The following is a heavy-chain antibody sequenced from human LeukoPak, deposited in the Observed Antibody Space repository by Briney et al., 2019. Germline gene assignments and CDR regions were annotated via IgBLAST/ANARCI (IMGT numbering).Heavy chain of an antibody. CDR3: ARGSGSYFFVY. J-gene: IGHJ4*02. CDR1: GGSFSGYY. CDR2: INHSGST. V-gene: IGHV4-34*01. D-gene: IGHD3-10*01. Sequence: SETLSLTCAVYGGSFSGYYWSWIRQPPGKGLEWIGEINHSGSTNYNPSLKSRVTISVDTSKNQFSLKLSSVTAADTAVCYCARGSGSYFFVYWGQGTLVTVSS.